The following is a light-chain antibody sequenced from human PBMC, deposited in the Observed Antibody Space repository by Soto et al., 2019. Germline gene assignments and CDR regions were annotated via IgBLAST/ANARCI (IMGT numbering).Light chain of an antibody. V-gene: IGKV2-28*01. J-gene: IGKJ4*01. CDR1: QNLLHSNGYNY. CDR2: LGF. Sequence: DIVMTQSPLSLPVTPGEPASISCRSSQNLLHSNGYNYLHWYLQKPGQSPQLLIFLGFNRASGVPDRFSGSGSGTNFTPKISRVEDEDVGVYYCMQSLQTPLTFGGGTKVESK. CDR3: MQSLQTPLT.